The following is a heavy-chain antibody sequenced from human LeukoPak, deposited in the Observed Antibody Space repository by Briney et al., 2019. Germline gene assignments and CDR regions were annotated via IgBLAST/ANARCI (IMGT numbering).Heavy chain of an antibody. J-gene: IGHJ4*02. CDR1: GGTFISYA. Sequence: GASVKVSCKASGGTFISYAISWVRQATGQGLEWMGGTIPIFGTANYAQKFQGRVTMTTDTSTSTAYMELRSLRSDDTAVYYCARVYFYDSSGYPDYWGQGTLVTVSS. CDR3: ARVYFYDSSGYPDY. D-gene: IGHD3-22*01. CDR2: TIPIFGTA. V-gene: IGHV1-69*05.